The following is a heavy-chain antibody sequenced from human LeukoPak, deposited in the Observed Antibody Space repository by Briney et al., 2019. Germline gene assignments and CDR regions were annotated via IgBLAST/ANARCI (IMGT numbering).Heavy chain of an antibody. CDR3: ARETAAGSPTLDY. CDR1: GGSFSGYY. CDR2: INHSGST. Sequence: SETLSLTCAVYGGSFSGYYWSWIRQPPGKGLEWIGEINHSGSTNYNPSLKSRVTISVDTSKNQFSLKLSSVTAEDTAVYYCARETAAGSPTLDYWGQGTLVTVSS. V-gene: IGHV4-34*01. J-gene: IGHJ4*02. D-gene: IGHD6-13*01.